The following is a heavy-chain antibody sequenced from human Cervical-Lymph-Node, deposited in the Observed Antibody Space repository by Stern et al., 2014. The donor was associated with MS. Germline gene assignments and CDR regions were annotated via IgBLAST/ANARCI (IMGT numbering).Heavy chain of an antibody. CDR2: IDWDDDK. V-gene: IGHV2-70*01. Sequence: QVTLKESGPALVKPTQTLTLTCTFSGFSLSTSGMCVSWIRQPPGKALEWLALIDWDDDKYYSTSLKTRLTISKDTSKNQVVLTMTNMDPVDTATYYCALLTTVVNYFDYWGQGTLVTVSS. CDR3: ALLTTVVNYFDY. D-gene: IGHD4-23*01. J-gene: IGHJ4*02. CDR1: GFSLSTSGMC.